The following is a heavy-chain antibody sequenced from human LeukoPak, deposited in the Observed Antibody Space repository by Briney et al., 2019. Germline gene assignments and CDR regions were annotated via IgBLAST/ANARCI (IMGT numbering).Heavy chain of an antibody. V-gene: IGHV4-59*08. D-gene: IGHD4-17*01. CDR3: ARLTTVTTDLNWFDP. CDR2: IYYSGST. CDR1: GGSISSYY. Sequence: SETLSLTCTVSGGSISSYYWSWIRQPPGKGLEWIGYIYYSGSTNYNPSFKSRVTISVDTSKNQFSLKLSSVTAADTAVYYCARLTTVTTDLNWFDPWGQGTLVTVSS. J-gene: IGHJ5*02.